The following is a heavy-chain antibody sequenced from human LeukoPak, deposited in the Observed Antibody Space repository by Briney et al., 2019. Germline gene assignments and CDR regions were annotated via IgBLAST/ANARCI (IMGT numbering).Heavy chain of an antibody. CDR1: GYTFTSYG. CDR2: ISAYNGNT. J-gene: IGHJ4*02. D-gene: IGHD6-13*01. CDR3: ARVTFHGVYSY. V-gene: IGHV1-18*01. Sequence: GASVKVSRKASGYTFTSYGISWVRQAPGQGLEWMGWISAYNGNTNYAQKPQGRVTMTTDTSTSTAYMELRSLRSDDTAVYYCARVTFHGVYSYWGQGTLVTVSS.